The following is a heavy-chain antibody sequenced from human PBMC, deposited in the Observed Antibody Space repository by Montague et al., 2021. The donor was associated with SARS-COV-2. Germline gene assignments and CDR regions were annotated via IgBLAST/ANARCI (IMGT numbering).Heavy chain of an antibody. CDR2: ISSSSSYI. CDR3: ARELRTYYYDSSGDAFDI. D-gene: IGHD3-22*01. J-gene: IGHJ3*02. CDR1: GFTFSSYS. Sequence: SLRLSCAASGFTFSSYSMNWVRQAPGKGLEWVSPISSSSSYIYYADSVKGRFTISRDNAKNSLYLQMNSLRAEDTAVYYCARELRTYYYDSSGDAFDIWGQGTMVTVSS. V-gene: IGHV3-21*01.